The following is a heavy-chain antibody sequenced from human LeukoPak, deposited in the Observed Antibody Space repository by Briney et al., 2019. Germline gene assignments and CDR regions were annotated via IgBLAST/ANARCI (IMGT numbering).Heavy chain of an antibody. CDR1: GGSFSGYY. D-gene: IGHD6-13*01. CDR2: INHSGST. V-gene: IGHV4-34*01. J-gene: IGHJ4*02. Sequence: SETLSLTCAVYGGSFSGYYWSWIRQPPGKGLEWIGEINHSGSTNYNPSLKGRVTISVDTSKNQFSLKLSSVTAADTAVYYCARANPQQQLAFDYWGQGTLVTVSS. CDR3: ARANPQQQLAFDY.